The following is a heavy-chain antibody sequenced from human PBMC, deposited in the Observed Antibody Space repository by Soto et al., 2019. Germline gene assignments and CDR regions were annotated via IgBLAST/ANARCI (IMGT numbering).Heavy chain of an antibody. D-gene: IGHD3-16*01. CDR1: GFTFSSYG. Sequence: PGGSLRLSCAASGFTFSSYGMHWVRQAPGKGLEWVAVISYDGSNKYYADSVKGRFTISRDNSKNTLYLQMNSLRAEDTAVYYCAKTLIKYYFDYWGQGTLVTVSS. V-gene: IGHV3-30*18. CDR2: ISYDGSNK. J-gene: IGHJ4*02. CDR3: AKTLIKYYFDY.